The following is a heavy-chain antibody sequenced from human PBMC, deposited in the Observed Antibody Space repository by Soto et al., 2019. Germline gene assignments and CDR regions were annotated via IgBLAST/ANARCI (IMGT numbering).Heavy chain of an antibody. CDR1: GGSINSGGYY. V-gene: IGHV4-31*03. Sequence: QVQLRESGPGLVKPSQTLSLTCTVSGGSINSGGYYWNWIRQHPGKGLEGIGYMYYSGSTYYNPFISSRVIIAADTSENQFSPKLSSVTAADTAVYFCARGYRQSGYSSNWVFDYWGQGTLVNVSS. CDR3: ARGYRQSGYSSNWVFDY. D-gene: IGHD6-13*01. CDR2: MYYSGST. J-gene: IGHJ4*02.